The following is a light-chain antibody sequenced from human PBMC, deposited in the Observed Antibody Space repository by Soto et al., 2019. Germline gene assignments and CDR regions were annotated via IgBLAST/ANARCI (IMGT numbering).Light chain of an antibody. CDR3: QQYYSTPLT. CDR2: WAS. V-gene: IGKV4-1*01. CDR1: QSVLYSSNNKNY. Sequence: DIVMTQSPDSLAVSLGERATINCKSSQSVLYSSNNKNYLAWYQQKPGQPPKLLIYWASTRESGVPDRFSGSGYGTDFNLTISSLQAEDVAVYYCQQYYSTPLTFGPGTKVDIK. J-gene: IGKJ3*01.